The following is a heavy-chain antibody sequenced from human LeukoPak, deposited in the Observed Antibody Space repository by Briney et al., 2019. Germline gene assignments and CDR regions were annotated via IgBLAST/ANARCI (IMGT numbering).Heavy chain of an antibody. D-gene: IGHD5-24*01. CDR2: ISYDGSNK. V-gene: IGHV3-30*04. J-gene: IGHJ4*02. CDR1: GFTFSSYA. CDR3: ARDLGMATITGALWYFDY. Sequence: PGGSLRLSCAASGFTFSSYAMHWVRQAPGKGLEWVAVISYDGSNKYYADSVKGRFTISRDNSKNTLYLQMNSLRAEDTAVYYCARDLGMATITGALWYFDYWGQGTLVTVSS.